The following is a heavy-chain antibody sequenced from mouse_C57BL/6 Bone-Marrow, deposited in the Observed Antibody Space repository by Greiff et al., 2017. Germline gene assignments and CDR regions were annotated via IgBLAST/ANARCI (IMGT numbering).Heavy chain of an antibody. CDR1: GYTFTSYW. CDR3: ARGGDYYGSSSFAY. D-gene: IGHD1-1*01. J-gene: IGHJ3*01. V-gene: IGHV1-53*01. CDR2: INPSNGGT. Sequence: VQLQQPGTELVKPGASVKLSCTASGYTFTSYWMHWVKQRPGQGLEWIGNINPSNGGTNYTEKFKSKATLTVDTSSSTAYMQLSSLTSGDSAVYYCARGGDYYGSSSFAYWGQGTLVTVSA.